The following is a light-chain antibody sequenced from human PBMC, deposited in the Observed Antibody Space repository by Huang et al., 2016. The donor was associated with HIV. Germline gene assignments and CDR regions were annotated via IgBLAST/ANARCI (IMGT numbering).Light chain of an antibody. Sequence: DIQMTQSPSSLSASLGDRVTITCQASQDISNHLNWYQQKPGKAPKLLIYDASNLESGVPTRFSGSVSGTHFTLTISSLQPEDYATYYCQQYDSITPLTFGGGTKVEIK. CDR2: DAS. CDR1: QDISNH. V-gene: IGKV1-33*01. J-gene: IGKJ4*01. CDR3: QQYDSITPLT.